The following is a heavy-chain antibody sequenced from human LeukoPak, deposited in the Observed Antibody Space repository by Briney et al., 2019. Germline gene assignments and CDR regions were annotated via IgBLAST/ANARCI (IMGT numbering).Heavy chain of an antibody. CDR2: IYHSGST. CDR1: GYSISSGYY. Sequence: SETRSLTCTVSGYSISSGYYWGWIRPPPGKGLEWIGSIYHSGSTYYNPSLKSRVTISVDTSKNQFSLKLSSVTAADTAVYYCTRGAGWLIDYWGQGILVTVSS. J-gene: IGHJ4*02. D-gene: IGHD3-16*01. CDR3: TRGAGWLIDY. V-gene: IGHV4-38-2*02.